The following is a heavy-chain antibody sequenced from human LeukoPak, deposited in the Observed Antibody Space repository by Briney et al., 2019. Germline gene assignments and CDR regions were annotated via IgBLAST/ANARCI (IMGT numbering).Heavy chain of an antibody. V-gene: IGHV3-33*08. CDR1: GFTFSSYG. D-gene: IGHD3-10*01. CDR2: IWYDGSNK. J-gene: IGHJ4*02. Sequence: PGRSLRLSCAAPGFTFSSYGMHWVRQAPGKGLEWVAVIWYDGSNKYYADSVKGRFTISRDNSKNTLYLQMNSLRAEDTAVYYCARDSPLGTYGSGSYLDYWGQGTLVTVSS. CDR3: ARDSPLGTYGSGSYLDY.